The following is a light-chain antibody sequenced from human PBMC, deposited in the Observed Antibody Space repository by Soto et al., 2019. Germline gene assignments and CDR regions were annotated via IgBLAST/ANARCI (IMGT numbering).Light chain of an antibody. J-gene: IGLJ1*01. CDR2: EVT. CDR3: SSYTNINTRACV. V-gene: IGLV2-14*01. CDR1: SSDVGAYNF. Sequence: QSALTQPASVSGSPGQSITISCSGTSSDVGAYNFVSWYQVHPGRAPKLIIYEVTDRPSGVSNRFSGSKSGNTASLTISGLQAEDEAEYYCSSYTNINTRACVFGTGTKLTVL.